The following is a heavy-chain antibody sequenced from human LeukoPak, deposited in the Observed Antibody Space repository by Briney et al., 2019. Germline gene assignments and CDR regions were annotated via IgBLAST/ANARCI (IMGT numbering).Heavy chain of an antibody. D-gene: IGHD6-19*01. J-gene: IGHJ3*02. CDR1: GFTFSDYY. CDR2: ISSSSSYT. V-gene: IGHV3-11*06. CDR3: AVRPAGDALDI. Sequence: HPGGSLRLSCAASGFTFSDYYMSWIRQAPGKGLEWVSYISSSSSYTNYADSVKGRFTISRDNAKNSLYLQMNSLRAEDTAVYYCAVRPAGDALDIWGQGTVVTVSS.